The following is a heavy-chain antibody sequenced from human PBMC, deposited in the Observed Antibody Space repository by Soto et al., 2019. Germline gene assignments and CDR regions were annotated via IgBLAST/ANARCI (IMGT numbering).Heavy chain of an antibody. V-gene: IGHV5-10-1*01. CDR2: IGPSDSYT. CDR1: GYSFTSYW. J-gene: IGHJ6*02. D-gene: IGHD3-10*01. CDR3: ARRSGMDV. Sequence: GESLKISCKGSGYSFTSYWISWVRQMPGKGLEGMGGIGPSDSYTNYSPAFQVHVTISADKSISTAYLQWSSLKASDTSIYYCARRSGMDVWGQGTTVTVSS.